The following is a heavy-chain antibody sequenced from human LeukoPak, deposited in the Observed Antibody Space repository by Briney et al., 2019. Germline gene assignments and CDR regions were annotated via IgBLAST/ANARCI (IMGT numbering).Heavy chain of an antibody. CDR2: FVPEDGET. V-gene: IGHV1-24*01. CDR3: ATLPRGHLFDS. D-gene: IGHD3-10*01. Sequence: ASVKVSCKLSGDTLTELSMHWVRQSPGKGLEWIGGFVPEDGETIYAQKFQGRVTMTEGTSTDTAYMELSSLRSDDTAVYFCATLPRGHLFDSWGQGTLVTVSS. J-gene: IGHJ4*02. CDR1: GDTLTELS.